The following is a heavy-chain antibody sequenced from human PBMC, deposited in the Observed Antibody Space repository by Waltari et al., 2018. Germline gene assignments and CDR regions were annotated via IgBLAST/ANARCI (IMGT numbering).Heavy chain of an antibody. J-gene: IGHJ4*02. CDR2: INPSGGST. Sequence: QVQLVQSGAEVKKPGASVKVSCKASGYTFTSYYMHWVRQATGQGLEWMGIINPSGGSTSYAQKFQGRVTMTRDTSTSTVYMELSSLRSEDTAVYYCARDSGGSGYYKPLDYWGQGTLVTVSS. CDR1: GYTFTSYY. CDR3: ARDSGGSGYYKPLDY. D-gene: IGHD3-22*01. V-gene: IGHV1-46*01.